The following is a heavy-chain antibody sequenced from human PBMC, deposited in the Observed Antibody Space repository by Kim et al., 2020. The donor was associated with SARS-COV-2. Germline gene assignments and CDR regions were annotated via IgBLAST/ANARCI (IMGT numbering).Heavy chain of an antibody. J-gene: IGHJ4*02. V-gene: IGHV3-21*01. CDR1: GFTFSSYS. CDR2: ISSTSSYI. CDR3: ARDFPLYDSSGYSIVGVGRTFDY. Sequence: GGSLRLSCAASGFTFSSYSMNWVRQAPGKGLEWVSSISSTSSYIYYADSVKGRFTISRDNAKNSLYLQMNSLRAEDTAVYYCARDFPLYDSSGYSIVGVGRTFDYWGQGTLVTVSS. D-gene: IGHD3-22*01.